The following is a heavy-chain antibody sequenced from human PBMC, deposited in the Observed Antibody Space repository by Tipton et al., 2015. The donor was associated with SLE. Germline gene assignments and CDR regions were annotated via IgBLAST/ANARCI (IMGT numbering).Heavy chain of an antibody. J-gene: IGHJ4*02. CDR3: ARNPKSSGSYPFDY. V-gene: IGHV3-48*03. Sequence: SLRLSCAASGFTFSSYEMNWVRQAPGKGLEWVSYISSSGSTIYYADSVKGRFTISRDNSKNTLYLQMNSLRAEDTAVYYCARNPKSSGSYPFDYWGQGTLVTVSS. CDR1: GFTFSSYE. CDR2: ISSSGSTI. D-gene: IGHD1-26*01.